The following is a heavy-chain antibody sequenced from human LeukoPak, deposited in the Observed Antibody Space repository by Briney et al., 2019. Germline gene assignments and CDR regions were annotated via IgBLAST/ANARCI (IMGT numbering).Heavy chain of an antibody. J-gene: IGHJ4*02. CDR3: ARTPSRLYDSSGYYYYFHY. CDR2: IIPIVGTA. CDR1: GGTFSSYA. Sequence: ASVKVSCKDSGGTFSSYAISWVRQAPGRGLEWMGGIIPIVGTANYAQKFQGRVMSTADESTSTAYMELSSLRSEDTAVYYCARTPSRLYDSSGYYYYFHYWGQGTLVTVSS. V-gene: IGHV1-69*13. D-gene: IGHD3-22*01.